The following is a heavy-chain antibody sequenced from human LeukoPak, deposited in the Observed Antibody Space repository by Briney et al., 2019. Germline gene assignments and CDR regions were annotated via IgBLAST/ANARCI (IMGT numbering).Heavy chain of an antibody. CDR1: GFSFSTTW. CDR3: TKDAGYASDY. D-gene: IGHD2-15*01. Sequence: GGSLRLSCAASGFSFSTTWMHWVRRAPGKGLEWVALIYSDSSRTTYADSVKGRFTISRDNAKNTVYLQMSSLRVEDTAVYFCTKDAGYASDYWGQGILVPVSS. V-gene: IGHV3-74*01. J-gene: IGHJ4*02. CDR2: IYSDSSRT.